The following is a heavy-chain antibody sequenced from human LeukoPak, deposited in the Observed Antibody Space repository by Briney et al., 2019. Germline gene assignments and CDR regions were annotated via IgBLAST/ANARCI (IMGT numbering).Heavy chain of an antibody. V-gene: IGHV1-69*13. J-gene: IGHJ3*02. CDR2: IIPIFGTA. CDR1: GGTFSSYA. Sequence: SVKVSCKASGGTFSSYAISWVRQAPGQGLEWMGGIIPIFGTANYAQKFQGRVTITADESTSTAYMELSSLRSEDTAVYYCARDAVVVPAAMGTFYDAFDIWGQGIMVTVSS. D-gene: IGHD2-2*01. CDR3: ARDAVVVPAAMGTFYDAFDI.